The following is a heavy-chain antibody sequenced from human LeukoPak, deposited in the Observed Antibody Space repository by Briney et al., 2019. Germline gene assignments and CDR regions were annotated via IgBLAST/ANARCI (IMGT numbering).Heavy chain of an antibody. CDR2: VSGDGSDT. J-gene: IGHJ4*02. D-gene: IGHD3-22*01. V-gene: IGHV3-74*01. CDR1: GFTLRGYW. Sequence: GGSLRLSCGASGFTLRGYWVHWVRQAPGKGLVWVSLVSGDGSDTRYADFVKGRFTISRDNAKNTVYLQMNSLRAEDTALYFCARDVQDSRTGGLDCWGQGTQVTVSS. CDR3: ARDVQDSRTGGLDC.